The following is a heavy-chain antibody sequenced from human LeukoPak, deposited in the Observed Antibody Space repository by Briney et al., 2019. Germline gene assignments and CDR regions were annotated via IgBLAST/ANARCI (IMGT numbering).Heavy chain of an antibody. Sequence: SVKVSCKASGGTFSIYAISWVRQAPGQGLEWMGGIIPIFGTANYAQKFQGRVTITADESTSTAYMELSSLRSEDTAVYYCARDPRPYCSSTSCYTSYYYYYYMDVWGKGATVTVSS. D-gene: IGHD2-2*02. CDR3: ARDPRPYCSSTSCYTSYYYYYYMDV. CDR1: GGTFSIYA. J-gene: IGHJ6*03. V-gene: IGHV1-69*13. CDR2: IIPIFGTA.